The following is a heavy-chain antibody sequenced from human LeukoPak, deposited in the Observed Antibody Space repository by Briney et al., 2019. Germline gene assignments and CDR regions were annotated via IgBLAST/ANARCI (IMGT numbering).Heavy chain of an antibody. CDR2: ISGSGGST. Sequence: GGSLRLSCAASGFTFSSYAMSWVRQAPGKGLEWVSAISGSGGSTYYADSVKGRFTISRDNSKNTLYLQMNSLRAEDMAVYYCAKDRPKRGYSGYDPGDYWGQGTLVTVSS. CDR3: AKDRPKRGYSGYDPGDY. V-gene: IGHV3-23*01. J-gene: IGHJ4*02. D-gene: IGHD5-12*01. CDR1: GFTFSSYA.